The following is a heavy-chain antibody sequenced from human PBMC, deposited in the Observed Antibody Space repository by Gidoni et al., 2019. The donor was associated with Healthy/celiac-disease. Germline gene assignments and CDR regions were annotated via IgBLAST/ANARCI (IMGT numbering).Heavy chain of an antibody. CDR3: AKGMFGDSSGWSFDY. J-gene: IGHJ4*02. CDR1: GFTFSSYA. CDR2: MSGSGVST. D-gene: IGHD6-19*01. V-gene: IGHV3-23*01. Sequence: EVQLLESGGGLVQPGGSLRLSCAADGFTFSSYAMSWVRQAPGKGLEWVSAMSGSGVSTYYADSVKGRFTISRDNSKNTLYLQMNSLRAEDTAVYYCAKGMFGDSSGWSFDYWGQGTLVTVSS.